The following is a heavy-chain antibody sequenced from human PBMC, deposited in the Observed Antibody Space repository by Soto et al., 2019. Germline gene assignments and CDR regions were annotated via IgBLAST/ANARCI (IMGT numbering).Heavy chain of an antibody. V-gene: IGHV4-59*01. CDR2: IHHIRTT. D-gene: IGHD2-2*01. Sequence: SDPVSLTFAVSGGSISSYYWSWIRQPPGKGLEWIAYIHHIRTTNYNPSLKSRVTISVDTSKNQFSLKLTSVTAADTAMFYCARGGGYCGTTSCYTYFFDSWGQGALVTVSS. CDR3: ARGGGYCGTTSCYTYFFDS. J-gene: IGHJ4*02. CDR1: GGSISSYY.